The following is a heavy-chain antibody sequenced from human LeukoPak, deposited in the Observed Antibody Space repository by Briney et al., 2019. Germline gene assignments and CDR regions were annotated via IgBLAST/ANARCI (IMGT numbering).Heavy chain of an antibody. J-gene: IGHJ6*03. D-gene: IGHD3-16*01. CDR3: ARDGDVRVQYYFYHLDV. CDR1: GFTLSSHA. CDR2: HGGHHGT. V-gene: IGHV3-23*01. Sequence: PGGSLRLSCAASGFTLSSHAMTWVRQAPGMGLEWVSTHGGHHGTFYADSVKGRFTVSRDNSKNTVYLGISSLRAEDTAEYYCARDGDVRVQYYFYHLDVWGKGTTVTVSS.